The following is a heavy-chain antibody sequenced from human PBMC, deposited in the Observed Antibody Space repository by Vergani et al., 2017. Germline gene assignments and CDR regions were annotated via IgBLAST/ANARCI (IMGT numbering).Heavy chain of an antibody. D-gene: IGHD6-13*01. CDR3: ARGGSSSWYSPRSSLVY. CDR2: INPSGGST. V-gene: IGHV1-46*01. J-gene: IGHJ4*02. Sequence: QVQLVQSGAEVKKPGASVKVSCKASGYTFTSYYMHWVRQAPGQGLEWMGIINPSGGSTSYAQKFQGRVTMTRDTSTSTVYMELSSLRSEDTAVYYCARGGSSSWYSPRSSLVYWGQGTLVTVSS. CDR1: GYTFTSYY.